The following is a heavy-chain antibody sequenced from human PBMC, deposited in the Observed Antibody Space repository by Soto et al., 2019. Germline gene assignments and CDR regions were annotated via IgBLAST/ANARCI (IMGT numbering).Heavy chain of an antibody. J-gene: IGHJ2*01. CDR2: ISGSGGST. CDR3: AKDREQLGQDWYFDL. V-gene: IGHV3-23*01. CDR1: GFTFSSYA. D-gene: IGHD6-6*01. Sequence: GGSLRLSCEASGFTFSSYAMSWVPQAPGKGLEWVSAISGSGGSTYYANSVKGRFTISRDNSKNTLYLQMNSLRAEDTAVYYCAKDREQLGQDWYFDLWGRGTLVTVSS.